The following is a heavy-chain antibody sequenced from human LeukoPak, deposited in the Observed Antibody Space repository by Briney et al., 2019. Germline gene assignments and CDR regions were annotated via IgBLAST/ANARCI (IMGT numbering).Heavy chain of an antibody. Sequence: GGSLRLSCAASGFTFSDYYLSWIRQAPGKGLEWVSYISSGSTYTNYADSVKGRFTISRDNAKNSLFLQMNSLRAEDTAVYFCARLSSSSTNWFDAWGQGTLVTVSS. CDR3: ARLSSSSTNWFDA. D-gene: IGHD6-19*01. J-gene: IGHJ5*02. V-gene: IGHV3-11*06. CDR2: ISSGSTYT. CDR1: GFTFSDYY.